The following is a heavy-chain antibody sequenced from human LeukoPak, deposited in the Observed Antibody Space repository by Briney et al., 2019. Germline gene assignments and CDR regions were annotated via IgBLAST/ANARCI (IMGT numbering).Heavy chain of an antibody. D-gene: IGHD1-26*01. CDR3: ARSGEIVGGYYYYYGMDV. J-gene: IGHJ6*02. CDR2: INPSGGST. V-gene: IGHV1-46*01. CDR1: GYTFTSYY. Sequence: ASVKVPCKASGYTFTSYYMHWVRQAPGQGLEWMGIINPSGGSTSYAQKFQGRVTMTRDTSTSTVYMELSSLRSEDTAVYYCARSGEIVGGYYYYYGMDVWGQGTTVTVSS.